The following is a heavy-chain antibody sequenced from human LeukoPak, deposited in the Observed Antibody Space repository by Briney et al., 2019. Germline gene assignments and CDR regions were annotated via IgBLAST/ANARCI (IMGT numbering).Heavy chain of an antibody. J-gene: IGHJ4*02. CDR1: GFTFSDYY. Sequence: AGGSLRLSCAASGFTFSDYYMSWIRQAPGKGLEWVSYISSSGSTIYYADSVKGRFTISRDNAKNSLYLQMNSLRAEDTAVYYCARYYYGSGSYYTHTSYYFDYWGQGTLVTVSS. CDR2: ISSSGSTI. V-gene: IGHV3-11*04. CDR3: ARYYYGSGSYYTHTSYYFDY. D-gene: IGHD3-10*01.